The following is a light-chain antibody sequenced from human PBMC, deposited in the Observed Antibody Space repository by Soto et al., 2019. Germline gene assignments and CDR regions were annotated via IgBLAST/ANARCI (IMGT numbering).Light chain of an antibody. V-gene: IGKV3-15*01. Sequence: EIVMTQSPVTLPVSPGERATLSCRASQSVSSNLPWYQQKPGQAPRLVIYGASTRATGIPARFSGSGSGTEFTLTISSLQSEDFAVYHCQQYNNWPPWTFGQGTKVDI. CDR1: QSVSSN. J-gene: IGKJ1*01. CDR3: QQYNNWPPWT. CDR2: GAS.